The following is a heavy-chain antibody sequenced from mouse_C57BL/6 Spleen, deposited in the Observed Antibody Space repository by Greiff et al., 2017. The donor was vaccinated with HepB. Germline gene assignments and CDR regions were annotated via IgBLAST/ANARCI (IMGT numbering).Heavy chain of an antibody. CDR2: IYPGDGDT. CDR1: GYAFSSSW. V-gene: IGHV1-82*01. CDR3: AYGNYYFDY. D-gene: IGHD2-1*01. J-gene: IGHJ2*01. Sequence: QLQQSGPELVKPGASVKISCKASGYAFSSSWMNWVKQRPGKGLEWIGRIYPGDGDTNYNGKFKGKATLTADKSSSTAYMQLSSLTSEDSAVYFCAYGNYYFDYWGQGTTLTVSS.